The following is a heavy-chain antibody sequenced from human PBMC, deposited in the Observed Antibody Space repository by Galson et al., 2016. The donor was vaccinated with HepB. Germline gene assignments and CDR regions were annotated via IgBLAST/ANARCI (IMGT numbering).Heavy chain of an antibody. J-gene: IGHJ5*02. CDR1: GYTLTELS. D-gene: IGHD2-21*02. CDR2: FHPEDGDT. CDR3: ATISRVEYCGGDCYSSWFDP. V-gene: IGHV1-24*01. Sequence: SVKVSCKVSGYTLTELSMHWVRQAPGKGLERMGGFHPEDGDTIYAQKFQGRVTMTADTSTDTAYMELSSLRSEDTAVYYCATISRVEYCGGDCYSSWFDPWGQGTLVTVSS.